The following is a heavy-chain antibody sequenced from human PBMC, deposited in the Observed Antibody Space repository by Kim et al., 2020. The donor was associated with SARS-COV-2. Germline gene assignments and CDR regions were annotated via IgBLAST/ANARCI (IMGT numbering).Heavy chain of an antibody. CDR3: ARDLSYGGNHWFDP. Sequence: SETLSLTCTVSGGSISSGGYYWSWIRQHPGKGLEWIGYIYYSGSTYYNPSLKSRVTISVDTSKNQFSLKLSSVTAADTAVYYCARDLSYGGNHWFDPWGQGTLVTVSS. V-gene: IGHV4-31*03. CDR2: IYYSGST. J-gene: IGHJ5*02. CDR1: GGSISSGGYY. D-gene: IGHD2-15*01.